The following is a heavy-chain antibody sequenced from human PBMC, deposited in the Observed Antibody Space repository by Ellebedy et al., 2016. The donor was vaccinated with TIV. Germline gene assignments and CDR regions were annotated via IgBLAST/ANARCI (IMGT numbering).Heavy chain of an antibody. V-gene: IGHV1-2*02. Sequence: ASVKVSXXASGYTFTDFYLHWVRQAPGHGLEWMGWINTNGGSSNYAQKFQGRVIMTRDTSISTAYMELSSLKSDDTAVYYCARDLTTFGLLIRTLDYWGQGTLVTVSS. D-gene: IGHD3-3*01. J-gene: IGHJ4*02. CDR3: ARDLTTFGLLIRTLDY. CDR1: GYTFTDFY. CDR2: INTNGGSS.